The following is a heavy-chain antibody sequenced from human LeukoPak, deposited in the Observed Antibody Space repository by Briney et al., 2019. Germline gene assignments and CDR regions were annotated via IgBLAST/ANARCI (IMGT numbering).Heavy chain of an antibody. V-gene: IGHV4-39*07. CDR3: ARDRRYYDSSGYYYPHYFDY. J-gene: IGHJ4*02. CDR1: GGSISSSSYY. D-gene: IGHD3-22*01. Sequence: SETLSLTCTVSGGSISSSSYYWGWIRQPPGRGLEWIGTIYYSGSTYYNPSLKSRVTISVDTSKNQFSLKLSSVTAADTAVYYCARDRRYYDSSGYYYPHYFDYWGQGTLVTVSS. CDR2: IYYSGST.